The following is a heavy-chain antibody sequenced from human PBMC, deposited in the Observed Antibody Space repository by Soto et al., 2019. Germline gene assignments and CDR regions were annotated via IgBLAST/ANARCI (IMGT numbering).Heavy chain of an antibody. CDR2: IYYSGST. Sequence: SVLQSHTCTVADGSSSGYDWSWIRQPPGKGLEWIGYIYYSGSTNYNPSLKSRVTISVDTSKNQFSLKLSSVTAADTAVYYCARERYYGMDVWGQGTTVTVAS. CDR3: ARERYYGMDV. CDR1: DGSSSGYD. V-gene: IGHV4-59*01. J-gene: IGHJ6*02.